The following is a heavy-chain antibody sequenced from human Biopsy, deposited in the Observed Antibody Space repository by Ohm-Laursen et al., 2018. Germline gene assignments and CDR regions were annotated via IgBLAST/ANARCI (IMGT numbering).Heavy chain of an antibody. Sequence: ASVKVSCKASGYTFTSYDIDWVRQATGQGLEWMGWMNPNSGNTDYAQKFQGRVTMTRNTSISTAYMELNSLRSEDTAVYYYAADINVWNVNYWGQGTQVTASS. V-gene: IGHV1-8*01. J-gene: IGHJ4*02. CDR2: MNPNSGNT. D-gene: IGHD1-1*01. CDR3: AADINVWNVNY. CDR1: GYTFTSYD.